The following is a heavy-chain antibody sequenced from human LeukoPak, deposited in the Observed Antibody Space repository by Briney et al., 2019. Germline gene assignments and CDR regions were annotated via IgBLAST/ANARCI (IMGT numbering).Heavy chain of an antibody. Sequence: GGSLRLSCAASGFNFNTYGMHWVRQAPGKGLEWVAVIWYDGSNKNYADSVKGRFTISRDNSKNTLYLQMNSLRAEDTAVYYCARRMRYSYGDNYFDYWGQGTLVTVSS. CDR1: GFNFNTYG. V-gene: IGHV3-33*01. D-gene: IGHD5-18*01. CDR3: ARRMRYSYGDNYFDY. J-gene: IGHJ4*02. CDR2: IWYDGSNK.